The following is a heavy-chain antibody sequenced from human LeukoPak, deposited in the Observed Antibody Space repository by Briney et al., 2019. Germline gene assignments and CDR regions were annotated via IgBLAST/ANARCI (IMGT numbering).Heavy chain of an antibody. Sequence: GGSLRLSCAASGFTFSSYAMSWVRQAPGKGLEWDSAISGSGGSTYYADSVKGRFTISRDNSKNTLYLQMNSLRAEDTAVYYCAKDPGPLGYGEELDYWGQGTLVTVSS. J-gene: IGHJ4*02. V-gene: IGHV3-23*01. CDR2: ISGSGGST. CDR3: AKDPGPLGYGEELDY. CDR1: GFTFSSYA. D-gene: IGHD4-17*01.